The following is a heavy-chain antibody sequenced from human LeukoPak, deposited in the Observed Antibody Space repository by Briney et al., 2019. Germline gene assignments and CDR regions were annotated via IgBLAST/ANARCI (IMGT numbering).Heavy chain of an antibody. V-gene: IGHV4-34*01. CDR3: ARGSSGSDD. CDR1: GGSFSAYY. D-gene: IGHD3-10*01. CDR2: INHSGST. J-gene: IGHJ4*02. Sequence: KPSETLSLTCAVYGGSFSAYYWGWIRQPPGKGREWIGEINHSGSTNYNPSLKSRVTISVDTSKNQFSLNLSSMTAADTAVYYCARGSSGSDDWGQGTLVTVSS.